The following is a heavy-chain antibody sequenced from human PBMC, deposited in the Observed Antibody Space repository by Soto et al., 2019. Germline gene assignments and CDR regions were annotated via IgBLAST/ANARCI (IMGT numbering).Heavy chain of an antibody. CDR2: IYYSGST. V-gene: IGHV4-31*03. CDR3: ARDIGSGTTNGGP. D-gene: IGHD1-7*01. Sequence: PSETLSLTCTVSGGSISSGGYYWSWIRQHPGKGLEWIGYIYYSGSTYYNPSLKSRVTISVDTSKNQFSLKLSSVTAADTAVYYCARDIGSGTTNGGPWGQGTLVTVSS. J-gene: IGHJ5*02. CDR1: GGSISSGGYY.